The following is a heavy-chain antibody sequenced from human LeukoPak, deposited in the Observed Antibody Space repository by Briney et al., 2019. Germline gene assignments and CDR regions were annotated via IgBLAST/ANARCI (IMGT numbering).Heavy chain of an antibody. V-gene: IGHV4-39*01. J-gene: IGHJ5*02. Sequence: SETLSLTCIVSGGSVSSGGHYWGWIRQPPGKGLEWIGSIYYSGSTYYNPSHKSRVTISVDTSKNQFSLKLSSVTAADTAVYYCARRYCSGGSCYSDNWFDPWGQGTLVTVSS. CDR1: GGSVSSGGHY. D-gene: IGHD2-15*01. CDR2: IYYSGST. CDR3: ARRYCSGGSCYSDNWFDP.